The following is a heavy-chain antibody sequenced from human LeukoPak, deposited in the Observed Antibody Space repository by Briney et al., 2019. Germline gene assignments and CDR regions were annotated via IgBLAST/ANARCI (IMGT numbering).Heavy chain of an antibody. CDR3: ARRYFDL. CDR2: ISGGGGST. CDR1: GFTFSSYA. V-gene: IGHV3-23*01. Sequence: GGSLRLSCAASGFTFSSYAMSWVRQAPGKGLEWVSVISGGGGSTYFADSVKGRFTISRDNAKNSLYLQMNSLRAEDTAVYYCARRYFDLWGRGTLVTVSS. J-gene: IGHJ2*01.